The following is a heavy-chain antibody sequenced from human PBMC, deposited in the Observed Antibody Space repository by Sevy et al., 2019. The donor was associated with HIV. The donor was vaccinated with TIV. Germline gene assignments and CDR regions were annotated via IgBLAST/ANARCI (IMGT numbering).Heavy chain of an antibody. CDR3: AVANARGRGSS. D-gene: IGHD3-10*01. CDR1: GGSITSLY. CDR2: IYYNGHI. J-gene: IGHJ5*02. V-gene: IGHV4-59*08. Sequence: SETLSLTCTVSGGSITSLYWNWIRQPPGKGLEWIANIYYNGHINYNPSLKCRITLSLDTSKNQFSLWLSSVTAADTAMYYCAVANARGRGSSWGQGTLVTVSS.